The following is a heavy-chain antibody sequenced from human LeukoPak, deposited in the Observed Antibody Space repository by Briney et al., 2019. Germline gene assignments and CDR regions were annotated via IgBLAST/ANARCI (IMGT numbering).Heavy chain of an antibody. CDR2: IIPVTGTT. J-gene: IGHJ5*02. CDR1: GGIFTNYI. V-gene: IGHV1-69*13. Sequence: SVKVSCKASGGIFTNYIISWVRQAPGQGLEWVGGIIPVTGTTNYAQKFQDRVTLTADVSSTTAYMELSSLRSEDTAVYYCARDWGLIGSTDWGGHENWFDPWGQGTLVTVSS. CDR3: ARDWGLIGSTDWGGHENWFDP. D-gene: IGHD1-7*01.